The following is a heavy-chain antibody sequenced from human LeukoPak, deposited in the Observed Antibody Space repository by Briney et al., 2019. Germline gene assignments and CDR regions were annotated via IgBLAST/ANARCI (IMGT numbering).Heavy chain of an antibody. Sequence: SETLSLTCTVSGGSISNGGYYWSWIRQHPGKGLEWIGYIYYSGSTYYNPSLKSRVTISVDTSKNQYSLKLSSVTAADTAVYYFARDSSGLYDGIGLDYWGEGTLASVSS. V-gene: IGHV4-31*03. CDR1: GGSISNGGYY. D-gene: IGHD6-19*01. J-gene: IGHJ4*02. CDR3: ARDSSGLYDGIGLDY. CDR2: IYYSGST.